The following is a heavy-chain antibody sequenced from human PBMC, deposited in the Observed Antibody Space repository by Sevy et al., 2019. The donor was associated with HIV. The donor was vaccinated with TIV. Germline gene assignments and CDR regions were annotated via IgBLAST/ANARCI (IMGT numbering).Heavy chain of an antibody. Sequence: SETLSLTCAVSGGSITNMNWWIWVRQPPGKGLEWIGEIYHGGSTNYNPSLKSRVTISTDESKNQFSLRLNSVTAADTAVYHCARGALGTGSGWFDYWGQGTLVTVSS. CDR2: IYHGGST. CDR3: ARGALGTGSGWFDY. V-gene: IGHV4-4*02. CDR1: GGSITNMNW. J-gene: IGHJ4*02. D-gene: IGHD6-19*01.